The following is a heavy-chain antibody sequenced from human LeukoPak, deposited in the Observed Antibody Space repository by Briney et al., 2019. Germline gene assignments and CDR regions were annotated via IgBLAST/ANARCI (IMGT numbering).Heavy chain of an antibody. Sequence: PGGSLRLSCAASGFTFSSYSMNWVRQAPGKGLEWVSSISSSSSYIYYADSVKGRFTISRDNAKNSLYLQMNSLRAEDTAVYYRARAPLLYQPLEVYWGQGTLVTVSS. J-gene: IGHJ4*02. CDR3: ARAPLLYQPLEVY. V-gene: IGHV3-21*01. D-gene: IGHD3-3*01. CDR2: ISSSSSYI. CDR1: GFTFSSYS.